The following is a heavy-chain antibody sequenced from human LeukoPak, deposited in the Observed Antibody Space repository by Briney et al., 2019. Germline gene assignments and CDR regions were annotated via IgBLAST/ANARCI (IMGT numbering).Heavy chain of an antibody. CDR2: INHSGST. Sequence: SETLSLTCAVYGGSFSGYYWSWIRQPPGKGLEWIGEINHSGSTNYNPSLKSRVTISVDTSKNQFSLKLSSVTAADTAVYYCARVPYYYDSSGYLEPYAFDIWGQGTMVTVSS. J-gene: IGHJ3*02. D-gene: IGHD3-22*01. CDR1: GGSFSGYY. CDR3: ARVPYYYDSSGYLEPYAFDI. V-gene: IGHV4-34*01.